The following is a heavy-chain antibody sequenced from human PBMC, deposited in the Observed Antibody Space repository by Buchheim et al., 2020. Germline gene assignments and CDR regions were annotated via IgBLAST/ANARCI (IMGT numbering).Heavy chain of an antibody. J-gene: IGHJ6*03. D-gene: IGHD3-3*01. Sequence: EVQLVESGGGLVQPGGSLRLSCAASGFTFSSYSMNWVRQAPGKGLEWVSYISSSSSTIYYADSVKGRFTIYRDNAKNSLYLQMNSLRAEDTAVYYCARGPGYDFWSGAYYYMDVWGKGTT. CDR3: ARGPGYDFWSGAYYYMDV. V-gene: IGHV3-48*01. CDR1: GFTFSSYS. CDR2: ISSSSSTI.